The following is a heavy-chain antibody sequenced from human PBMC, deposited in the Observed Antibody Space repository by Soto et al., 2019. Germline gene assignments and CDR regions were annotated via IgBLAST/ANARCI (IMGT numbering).Heavy chain of an antibody. D-gene: IGHD3-22*01. V-gene: IGHV1-69*12. J-gene: IGHJ1*01. CDR2: IIPIFGTT. Sequence: QVQLVQSGAEVKKPGSSVKVSCKASGGTFSNYALSWVRQAPGQGLEWMGDIIPIFGTTNNAQKFQGRVTITADEATSTAYMELSSLRSEYTAVYYCASRGARDYYDTSGYGWGQGTLVTVSS. CDR1: GGTFSNYA. CDR3: ASRGARDYYDTSGYG.